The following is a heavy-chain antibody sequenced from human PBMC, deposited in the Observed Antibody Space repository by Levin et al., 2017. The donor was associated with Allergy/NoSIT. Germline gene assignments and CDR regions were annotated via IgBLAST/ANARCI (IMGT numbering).Heavy chain of an antibody. J-gene: IGHJ4*02. CDR3: ARTRTKISSSWYY. CDR1: GYTFTGYY. Sequence: GESLKISCKASGYTFTGYYMHWVRQAPGQGLEWMGWINPNSGGTNYAQKFQGRVTMTRDTSISTAYMELSRLRSDDTAVYYCARTRTKISSSWYYWGQGTLVTVSA. D-gene: IGHD6-13*01. CDR2: INPNSGGT. V-gene: IGHV1-2*02.